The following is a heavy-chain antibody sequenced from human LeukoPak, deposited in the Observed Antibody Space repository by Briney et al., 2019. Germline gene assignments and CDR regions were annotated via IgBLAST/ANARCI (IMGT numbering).Heavy chain of an antibody. CDR3: ARPGTYSSGWDTFDY. V-gene: IGHV4-39*07. J-gene: IGHJ4*02. Sequence: PSETLSLTCTVSGGSISSSSYYWGWIRQPPGKGLEWIGSIYYSGSTYYNPSLKSRVTISVDTSKNQFSLKLSSVTAADTAVYYCARPGTYSSGWDTFDYWGQGTLVTVSS. CDR1: GGSISSSSYY. CDR2: IYYSGST. D-gene: IGHD6-19*01.